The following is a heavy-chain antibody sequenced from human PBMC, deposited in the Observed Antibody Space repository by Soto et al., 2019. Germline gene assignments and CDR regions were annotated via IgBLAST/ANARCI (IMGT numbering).Heavy chain of an antibody. J-gene: IGHJ3*02. CDR3: ARAGTIHRYCSGGSCSDGAFDI. V-gene: IGHV4-61*01. CDR2: IYYSGST. D-gene: IGHD2-15*01. CDR1: GGSVSSGSYY. Sequence: TLSLTCTVSGGSVSSGSYYWSWIRQPPGKGLEWIGYIYYSGSTNYNPSLKSRVTISVDTSKNQFSLKLSSVTAADTAVYYCARAGTIHRYCSGGSCSDGAFDIWGQGTMVTVSS.